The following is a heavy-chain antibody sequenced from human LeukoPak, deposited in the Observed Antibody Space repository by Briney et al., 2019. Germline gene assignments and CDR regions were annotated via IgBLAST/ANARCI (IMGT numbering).Heavy chain of an antibody. CDR1: GDSVSSNSAA. V-gene: IGHV6-1*01. CDR3: ARAGIGYSPDY. Sequence: SQTLSLTCAISGDSVSSNSAAWNWIRQSHSRALNGLGRTYYRSKWYNDYAVSVKSRITINPDTSKNQFSLQLSSVTPEDTAVYYCARAGIGYSPDYWGQGTLVTVSS. CDR2: TYYRSKWYN. D-gene: IGHD6-13*01. J-gene: IGHJ4*02.